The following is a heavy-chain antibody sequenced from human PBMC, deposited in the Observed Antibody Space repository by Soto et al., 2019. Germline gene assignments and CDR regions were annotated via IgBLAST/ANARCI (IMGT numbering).Heavy chain of an antibody. CDR1: GFTFSSYS. D-gene: IGHD6-19*01. V-gene: IGHV3-48*01. CDR3: AKTYSSGRGAFDV. Sequence: GGSLRLSCAASGFTFSSYSMNWVRQAPGKGLEWVSYISSGSSTIYYADSVKGRLTISRDNAQNSLYLQMNSLRAEDTAVYYCAKTYSSGRGAFDVWGQGTMVTVSS. CDR2: ISSGSSTI. J-gene: IGHJ3*01.